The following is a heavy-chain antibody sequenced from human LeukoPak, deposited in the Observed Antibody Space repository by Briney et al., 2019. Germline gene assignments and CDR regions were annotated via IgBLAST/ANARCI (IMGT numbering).Heavy chain of an antibody. J-gene: IGHJ3*02. Sequence: ASVKVSCKASGYTFTGYSMHWVRQAPGQGLEWMGWIYPYSGDTNYAQNFQGRVTMTRDTSISTAYMELSSLKSDDTAVYYCARDRNSGSSLDIWGQGTMLTVSS. D-gene: IGHD6-6*01. CDR2: IYPYSGDT. CDR1: GYTFTGYS. CDR3: ARDRNSGSSLDI. V-gene: IGHV1-2*02.